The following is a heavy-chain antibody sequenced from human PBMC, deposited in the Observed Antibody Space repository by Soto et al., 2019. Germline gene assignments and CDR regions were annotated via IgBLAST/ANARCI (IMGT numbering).Heavy chain of an antibody. CDR3: ARDSVGVAAPGDY. J-gene: IGHJ4*02. CDR1: GGSISSHY. V-gene: IGHV4-4*07. Sequence: QVQLQESGPGLVKPSETLSLTCTVYGGSISSHYLSWIRQPAGKGLEWIGRIYTSGSTSQNTYNPSLKSRVTMSLDTSKNQFSLKLTSVTAADTAVYYCARDSVGVAAPGDYWGQGPLVTVSS. CDR2: IYTSGSTSQN. D-gene: IGHD6-13*01.